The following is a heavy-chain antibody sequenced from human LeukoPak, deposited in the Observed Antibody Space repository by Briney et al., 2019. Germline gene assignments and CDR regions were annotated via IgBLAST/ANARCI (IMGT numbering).Heavy chain of an antibody. V-gene: IGHV3-23*01. J-gene: IGHJ4*02. Sequence: GGSLRLSCAASGFTFSSYAMNWVRQAPGKGLEWVSAIGGSGGGTYYADSVKGRFTISRDNSKNTLYLQMNSLRAEDTAVYYCAKGYGSGSYFFFFAYWGQGTLVTVSS. D-gene: IGHD3-10*01. CDR3: AKGYGSGSYFFFFAY. CDR2: IGGSGGGT. CDR1: GFTFSSYA.